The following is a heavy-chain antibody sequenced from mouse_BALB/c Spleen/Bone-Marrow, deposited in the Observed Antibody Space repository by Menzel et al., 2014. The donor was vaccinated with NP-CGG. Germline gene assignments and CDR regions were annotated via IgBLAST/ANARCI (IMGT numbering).Heavy chain of an antibody. CDR2: ISTGGTII. CDR3: ARSQFYGNYFDY. CDR1: GFTFSNFG. Sequence: EVQLVESGGGLVQPGGSRKLSCAASGFTFSNFGMHWVRQAPEKGLEWVAFISTGGTIIYYADTVKGRFTISRDNPKNTLFLQMTSLRSEDTAIYFCARSQFYGNYFDYWDQTTTTTISS. D-gene: IGHD2-1*01. J-gene: IGHJ2*01. V-gene: IGHV5-17*02.